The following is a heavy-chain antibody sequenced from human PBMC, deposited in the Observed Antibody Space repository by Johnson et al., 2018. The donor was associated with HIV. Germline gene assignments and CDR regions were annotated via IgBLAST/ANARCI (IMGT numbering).Heavy chain of an antibody. Sequence: VQLVESGGGLIQPGGSLRLSCAVSGFTVSSNYMSWVRQAPGKGLEWVSRINSEGSSTTYADSVKGRFTISRDNAKNTLYLQMNSLRAEDTAVYYCASASVVVPFYAFDIWGQGTMVTVSS. J-gene: IGHJ3*02. V-gene: IGHV3-74*02. CDR2: INSEGSST. CDR3: ASASVVVPFYAFDI. CDR1: GFTVSSNY. D-gene: IGHD2-21*01.